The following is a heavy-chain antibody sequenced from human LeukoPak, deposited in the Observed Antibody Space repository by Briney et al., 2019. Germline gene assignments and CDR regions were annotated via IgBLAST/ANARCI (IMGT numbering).Heavy chain of an antibody. CDR1: GYTFTSYG. V-gene: IGHV1-18*01. Sequence: ASVKVSCMASGYTFTSYGISWVRQAPGQGLEWMGWISAYNGNTNYAQKLQGRVTMTTDTSTSTAYMELRSLRSDDTAVYYCARDGQRIAVAATGDYWGQGTLVTVSS. J-gene: IGHJ4*02. CDR2: ISAYNGNT. CDR3: ARDGQRIAVAATGDY. D-gene: IGHD6-19*01.